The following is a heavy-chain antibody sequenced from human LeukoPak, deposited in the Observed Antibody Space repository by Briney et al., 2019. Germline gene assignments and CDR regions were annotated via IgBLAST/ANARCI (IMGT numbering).Heavy chain of an antibody. CDR3: ARDYYDSSGYSFDY. Sequence: ASVKVSCKASGYTFTGYYMHWVRQAPGQGLEWMEWINPNSGGTNYAQKFQGRVTMTRDTSISTAYMELSRLRSDDTAVYYCARDYYDSSGYSFDYWGQGTLVTVSS. D-gene: IGHD3-22*01. V-gene: IGHV1-2*02. J-gene: IGHJ4*02. CDR2: INPNSGGT. CDR1: GYTFTGYY.